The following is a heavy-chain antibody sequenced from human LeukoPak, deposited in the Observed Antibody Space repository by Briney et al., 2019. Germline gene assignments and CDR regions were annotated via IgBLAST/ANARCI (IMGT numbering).Heavy chain of an antibody. CDR1: GFTFSNAW. V-gene: IGHV3-15*07. CDR2: IKSKTDGGTT. J-gene: IGHJ4*02. D-gene: IGHD4-17*01. Sequence: PGGSLRLSCAASGFTFSNAWMNWVRQAPGKGLEWVGRIKSKTDGGTTDYAAPVKGRFTISRDDSKNMLYLQMNSLKTEDTAVYYCTRGDYGDHTDLDYWGRGTLVTVSS. CDR3: TRGDYGDHTDLDY.